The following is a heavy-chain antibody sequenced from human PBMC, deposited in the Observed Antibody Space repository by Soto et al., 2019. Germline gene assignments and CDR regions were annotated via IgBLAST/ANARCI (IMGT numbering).Heavy chain of an antibody. CDR3: ARDRWTARANWFDP. J-gene: IGHJ5*02. CDR2: ISDSGTT. Sequence: SETLSLTCSVFGGSIDDYYWSWARQAPGKGLEWIGHISDSGTTNFNPSLESRVTISVDRSRNLFSLKLRSVTAADTAVYYCARDRWTARANWFDPWGPGTLVTV. CDR1: GGSIDDYY. D-gene: IGHD3-16*02. V-gene: IGHV4-59*01.